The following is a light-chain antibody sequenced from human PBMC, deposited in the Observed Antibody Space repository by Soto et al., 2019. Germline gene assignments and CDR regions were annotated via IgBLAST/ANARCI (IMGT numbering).Light chain of an antibody. Sequence: QSALTQPASVSGSPGQSITISCTGTSSDFGGYNYVSWYQQHPGKAPKLMIYEVSNRPSGVSNRFSGSKSGNTASLTISGLQAEDEADYYCSSYTSSSTPVVFGGGTQLTVL. CDR2: EVS. CDR1: SSDFGGYNY. J-gene: IGLJ2*01. CDR3: SSYTSSSTPVV. V-gene: IGLV2-14*01.